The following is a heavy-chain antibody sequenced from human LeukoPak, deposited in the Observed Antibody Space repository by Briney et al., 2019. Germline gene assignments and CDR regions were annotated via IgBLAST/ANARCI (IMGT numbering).Heavy chain of an antibody. CDR3: ASYSSGWSFDY. CDR1: GGSISSYY. CDR2: IYYNGST. J-gene: IGHJ4*02. D-gene: IGHD6-19*01. V-gene: IGHV4-59*08. Sequence: SETLSLTCTVSGGSISSYYWSWIRQPPGKGLEWIGYIYYNGSTNYNPSLKSRVTISVDTSKNQFSLKLSSVTAADTAVYYCASYSSGWSFDYWGQGTLVTVSS.